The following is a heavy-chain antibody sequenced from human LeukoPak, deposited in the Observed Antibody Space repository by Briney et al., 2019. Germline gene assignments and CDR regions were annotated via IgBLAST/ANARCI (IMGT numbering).Heavy chain of an antibody. J-gene: IGHJ5*02. CDR3: ARVNDCSRDSCFTSWFDP. D-gene: IGHD2-2*02. Sequence: SETLSLTCTVSGGSITSDNFYWGWIRQPPGKGLEWVGSVYYGGSPYYNPSLTSRVTMSVDTSENQFSLKLTSVTAADTAVYYCARVNDCSRDSCFTSWFDPWGQGTLVTVSS. CDR2: VYYGGSP. CDR1: GGSITSDNFY. V-gene: IGHV4-39*07.